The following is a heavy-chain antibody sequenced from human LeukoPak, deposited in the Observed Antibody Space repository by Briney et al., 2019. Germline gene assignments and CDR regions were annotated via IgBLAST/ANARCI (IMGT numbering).Heavy chain of an antibody. CDR3: AASGFDWLLGTYYFDY. J-gene: IGHJ4*02. CDR1: GFTFTSSA. Sequence: ASVKVSCKASGFTFTSSAVQWVRQARGQRLEWIGWIVVGSGNTNYAQKFQERVTITRDMSTSTAYMELSSLRSEDTAVHYCAASGFDWLLGTYYFDYWGQGTLVTVSS. CDR2: IVVGSGNT. D-gene: IGHD3-9*01. V-gene: IGHV1-58*01.